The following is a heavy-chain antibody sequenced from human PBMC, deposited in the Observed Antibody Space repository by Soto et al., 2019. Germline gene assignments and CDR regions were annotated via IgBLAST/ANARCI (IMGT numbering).Heavy chain of an antibody. CDR3: AQIAFCGGSECPTWFDP. Sequence: PSETLSLTCAVYGGSFNGYYWSWIRQPPGRRVWRRWETNHSGYTNYTTSLKSRVTISVDTSKNQFSLNLRSVTAADTAVYYFAQIAFCGGSECPTWFDPWGRGTRVTVPS. J-gene: IGHJ5*02. D-gene: IGHD2-21*01. CDR1: GGSFNGYY. V-gene: IGHV4-34*01. CDR2: TNHSGYT.